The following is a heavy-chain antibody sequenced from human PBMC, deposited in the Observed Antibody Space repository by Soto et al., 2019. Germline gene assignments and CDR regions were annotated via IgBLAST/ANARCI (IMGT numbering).Heavy chain of an antibody. J-gene: IGHJ4*02. D-gene: IGHD3-3*01. CDR1: GDSINDYY. CDR3: ARRWSGIDF. V-gene: IGHV4-59*01. CDR2: IHYSGLT. Sequence: QVQLQESGPGLVKPSETLSLTCTVSGDSINDYYWTWIRQPPGAGLEWIGYIHYSGLTNYNPSLKSRVAISMDTSKHQFFLKLTSMAAADTAVYYCARRWSGIDFWGQGTLVTVSS.